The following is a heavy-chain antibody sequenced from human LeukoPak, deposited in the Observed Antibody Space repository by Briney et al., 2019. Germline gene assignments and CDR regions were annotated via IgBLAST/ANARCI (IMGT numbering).Heavy chain of an antibody. CDR2: IKQDGREK. CDR3: ARLKRYGSRSPDY. V-gene: IGHV3-7*05. CDR1: GFTFSIYW. J-gene: IGHJ4*02. Sequence: GGSLRLSCAASGFTFSIYWMSWVRQSPGKGLEWVANIKQDGREKYYVDSVKGRFTISRDNAKNSLYLQMNSLRAEDTAVYYCARLKRYGSRSPDYWGQGTLVTVSS. D-gene: IGHD3-10*01.